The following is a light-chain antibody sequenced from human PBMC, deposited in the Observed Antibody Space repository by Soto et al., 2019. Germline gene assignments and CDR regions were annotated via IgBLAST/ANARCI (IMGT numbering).Light chain of an antibody. CDR2: DAS. CDR3: QQHNDYTAVT. CDR1: QTISSS. V-gene: IGKV1-5*01. J-gene: IGKJ2*01. Sequence: DIQMTQSPSTLSASVGDRVTITCRASQTISSSLAWYQHKPGKAPKLLIFDASTLQTGVPSRFSGSGFGTEFTLTITGLQPDDFATYYRQQHNDYTAVTFGQGTKLEIK.